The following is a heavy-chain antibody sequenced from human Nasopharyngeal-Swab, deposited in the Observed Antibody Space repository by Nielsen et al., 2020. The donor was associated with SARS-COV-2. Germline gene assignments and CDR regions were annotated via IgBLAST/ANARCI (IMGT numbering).Heavy chain of an antibody. J-gene: IGHJ6*02. CDR3: ARGAIGRDRRSYYYYGMDV. Sequence: ASVKVSCKASGYTFTSYGISWVRQAPGQGLEWMGWISAYNGNTNYAQKLQGRVTITTDTSTSTAYMELRSLRSDDTAVYYCARGAIGRDRRSYYYYGMDVWGQGTTVTVSS. D-gene: IGHD2-21*02. CDR1: GYTFTSYG. V-gene: IGHV1-18*01. CDR2: ISAYNGNT.